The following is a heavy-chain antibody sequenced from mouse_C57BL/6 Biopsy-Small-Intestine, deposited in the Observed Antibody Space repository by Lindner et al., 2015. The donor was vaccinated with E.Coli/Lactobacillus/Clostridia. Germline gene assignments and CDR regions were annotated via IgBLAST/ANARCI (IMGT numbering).Heavy chain of an antibody. V-gene: IGHV1-5*01. Sequence: VQLQESGPELVKPGASVKISCKTSGYTFTSYWMHWVKQRPGQGLEWIGAIYPGNSDTSYNQKFKGKATLTVDKSSSTAYMQLSSLTSEDSAVYFCARGYDGYFYAMDYWGQGTSVTVSS. D-gene: IGHD2-3*01. CDR2: IYPGNSDT. CDR1: GYTFTSYW. CDR3: ARGYDGYFYAMDY. J-gene: IGHJ4*01.